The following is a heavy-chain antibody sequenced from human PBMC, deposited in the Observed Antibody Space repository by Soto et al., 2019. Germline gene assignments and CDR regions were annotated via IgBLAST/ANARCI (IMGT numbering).Heavy chain of an antibody. CDR2: MNPNTGNS. V-gene: IGHV1-8*01. CDR1: GYTFTSYD. J-gene: IGHJ4*02. Sequence: ASEQVSCKASGYTFTSYDIYWVRQATGQGLEWMGWMNPNTGNSGYAQKFQGRVTMTSDTSISTAHMELSSLRSEDTAVYYCARRAETNGWNGFGADKYYFDFWGQGTLVTVSS. CDR3: ARRAETNGWNGFGADKYYFDF. D-gene: IGHD1-1*01.